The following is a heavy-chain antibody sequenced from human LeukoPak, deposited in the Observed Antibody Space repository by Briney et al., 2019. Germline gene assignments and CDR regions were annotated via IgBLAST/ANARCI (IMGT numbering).Heavy chain of an antibody. CDR1: GYTFTSYD. D-gene: IGHD2-2*01. Sequence: ASVKVSCKASGYTFTSYDINWVRQATGQGLEWMGWMNPNSGNTGYAQKFQGRVTMTRNTSISTAYMELSSLRSEDTAVYYCARRGAHIVVVPAARSGHFDYWGQGTLVTVSS. CDR3: ARRGAHIVVVPAARSGHFDY. J-gene: IGHJ4*02. CDR2: MNPNSGNT. V-gene: IGHV1-8*01.